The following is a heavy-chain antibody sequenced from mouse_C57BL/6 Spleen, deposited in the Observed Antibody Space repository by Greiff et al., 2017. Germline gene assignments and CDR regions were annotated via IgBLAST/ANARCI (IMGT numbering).Heavy chain of an antibody. Sequence: QVQLQQSGPELVKPGASVKISCKASGYAFSSSWMNWVKQRPGKGLEWIGRIYPGDGDTNYNGKFKGKATLTADKSSSTAYMQLSSLTSEDSAVYFCARYDGYYDWYFDGWGTGTTVTVSS. V-gene: IGHV1-82*01. CDR3: ARYDGYYDWYFDG. CDR2: IYPGDGDT. CDR1: GYAFSSSW. D-gene: IGHD2-3*01. J-gene: IGHJ1*03.